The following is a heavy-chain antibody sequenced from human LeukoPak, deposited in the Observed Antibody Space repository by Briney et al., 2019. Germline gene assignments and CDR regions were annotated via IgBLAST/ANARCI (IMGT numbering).Heavy chain of an antibody. Sequence: GGSLRLSCAASGFTFSSYAMSWVRQAPGKGLEWVSAISGSGGSTYYADSVKGRFTISRDNSKNTLYLQMNSLRAEDTAVYYCAKDHDGWTIDVTYYDFWSGPEDAFDIWGQGTMVTVSS. CDR1: GFTFSSYA. CDR2: ISGSGGST. J-gene: IGHJ3*02. CDR3: AKDHDGWTIDVTYYDFWSGPEDAFDI. D-gene: IGHD3-3*01. V-gene: IGHV3-23*01.